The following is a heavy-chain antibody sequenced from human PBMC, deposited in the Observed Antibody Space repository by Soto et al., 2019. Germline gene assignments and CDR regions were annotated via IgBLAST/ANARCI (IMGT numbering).Heavy chain of an antibody. CDR3: AKGRGYSGYESDY. CDR1: GFTFSSYA. J-gene: IGHJ4*02. CDR2: ISGSGGST. Sequence: EVQLLESGGGLVQPGGSLRLSCAASGFTFSSYAMSWVRQAPGKGLEWVSAISGSGGSTYYADSVKGRFTISRDNSKNTLYLKMNSLRAEDTAVYYCAKGRGYSGYESDYWGQGTLVTVSS. V-gene: IGHV3-23*01. D-gene: IGHD5-12*01.